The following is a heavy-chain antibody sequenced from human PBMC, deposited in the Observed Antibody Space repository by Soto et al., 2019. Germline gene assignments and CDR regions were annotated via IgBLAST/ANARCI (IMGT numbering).Heavy chain of an antibody. CDR1: GGSISSYY. D-gene: IGHD3-10*01. J-gene: IGHJ5*02. CDR3: ARGGAYGSGSLQYNWFDP. Sequence: PSETLSLTCSVYGGSISSYYWSWIRQPPGKGLEWIGYIYHSGSTNYNPSLKSRVTISVDTSKNQFSLKLSSVTAADTAVYYCARGGAYGSGSLQYNWFDPWGQGTLVTVSS. CDR2: IYHSGST. V-gene: IGHV4-59*08.